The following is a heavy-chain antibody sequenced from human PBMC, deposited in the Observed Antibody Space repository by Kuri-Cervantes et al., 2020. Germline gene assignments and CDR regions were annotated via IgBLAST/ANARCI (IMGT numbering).Heavy chain of an antibody. CDR2: INPSGGST. CDR1: GYTFTSYG. Sequence: ASVKVSCKASGYTFTSYGISWVRQAPGQGLEWMGIINPSGGSTSYAQKFQGRVTMTRDTSTSTVYMELSSLRSEDTAVYYCARGPREGAQQLVRLFDYWGQGTLVTVSS. V-gene: IGHV1-46*01. J-gene: IGHJ4*02. D-gene: IGHD6-13*01. CDR3: ARGPREGAQQLVRLFDY.